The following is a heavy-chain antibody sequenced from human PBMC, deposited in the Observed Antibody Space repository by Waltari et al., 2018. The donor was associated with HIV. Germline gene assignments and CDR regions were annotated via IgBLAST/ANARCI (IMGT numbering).Heavy chain of an antibody. CDR2: IYHSAST. CDR3: ARGGDGYNLAHAFDI. Sequence: QVQLQESGPGLVKPSETLSLTCTVSGGSVSSKTYYWSWIRQPPGKGLEWIGYIYHSASTNYNPSLKSRVTISVDTSKNQFSLRLTCVTAADTAVYYCARGGDGYNLAHAFDIWGQGTMVTVSS. V-gene: IGHV4-61*01. CDR1: GGSVSSKTYY. J-gene: IGHJ3*02. D-gene: IGHD5-12*01.